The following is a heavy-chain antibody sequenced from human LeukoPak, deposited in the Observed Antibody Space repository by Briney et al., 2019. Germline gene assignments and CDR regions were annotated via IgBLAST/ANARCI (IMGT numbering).Heavy chain of an antibody. CDR2: IKQDGSDK. CDR3: ARGGGHLDC. Sequence: AGGSLRPSCAASGFSFSSYWMSWVCQAPGKGLEWVANIKQDGSDKYYLTSVRGRFTISRDNAKNSLFLQMNSLRVEDTAVYYCARGGGHLDCWGQGTLVTVSS. CDR1: GFSFSSYW. D-gene: IGHD4-23*01. J-gene: IGHJ4*02. V-gene: IGHV3-7*03.